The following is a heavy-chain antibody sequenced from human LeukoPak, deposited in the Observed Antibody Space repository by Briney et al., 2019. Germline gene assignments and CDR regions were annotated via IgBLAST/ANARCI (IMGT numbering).Heavy chain of an antibody. D-gene: IGHD4-11*01. V-gene: IGHV3-64*01. Sequence: GGSLRLSCAASGFTFSSYSMHWVRQAPGKGLEYVSAISSNGESTYHGNSVKGRFTISRDDSKNTLYLQMGSLRAEDMAVYYCARGARGVTPSNDYWGQGTLVTVSS. CDR1: GFTFSSYS. CDR3: ARGARGVTPSNDY. CDR2: ISSNGEST. J-gene: IGHJ4*02.